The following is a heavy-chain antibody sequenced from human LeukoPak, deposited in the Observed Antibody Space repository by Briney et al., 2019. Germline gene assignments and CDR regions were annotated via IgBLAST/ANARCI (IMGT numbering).Heavy chain of an antibody. J-gene: IGHJ4*02. V-gene: IGHV3-21*01. CDR2: ISSSSSYI. CDR3: ARREGCDR. CDR1: GFTFSGYS. Sequence: GGSLRLSCAASGFTFSGYSRSWVRQAPGKGLEWFSSISSSSSYIYYADSVKGRLTTSTDNANNSRYLQMNRLSGEDMAVYYCARREGCDRWGQGSLVRVSS. D-gene: IGHD1-26*01.